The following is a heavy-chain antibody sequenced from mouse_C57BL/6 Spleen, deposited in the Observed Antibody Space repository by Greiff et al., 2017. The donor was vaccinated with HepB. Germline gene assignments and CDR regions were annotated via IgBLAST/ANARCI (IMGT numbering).Heavy chain of an antibody. CDR1: GFTFSSYG. V-gene: IGHV5-6*01. CDR3: ASLSVYDYDGSDY. CDR2: ISSGGSYT. J-gene: IGHJ2*01. D-gene: IGHD2-4*01. Sequence: EVHLVESGGDLVKPGGSLKLSCAASGFTFSSYGMSWVRQTPDKRLEWVATISSGGSYTYYPDSVKGRFTISRDNAKNTLYLQMSSLKSEDTAMYYCASLSVYDYDGSDYWGQSTTLTVSS.